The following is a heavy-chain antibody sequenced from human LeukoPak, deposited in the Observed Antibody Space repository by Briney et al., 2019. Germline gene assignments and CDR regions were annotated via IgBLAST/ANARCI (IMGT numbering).Heavy chain of an antibody. D-gene: IGHD6-13*01. CDR2: ISAYNGNT. Sequence: EASVKVSCKASGGTFTSYGISWVRQAPGQGLEWMGWISAYNGNTNYTQKLQGRVTMTTDTSTSTAYMELRSLRSDDTAVYYCARVRAAGIPPPYYFDYWGQGTLVTVSS. V-gene: IGHV1-18*01. J-gene: IGHJ4*02. CDR1: GGTFTSYG. CDR3: ARVRAAGIPPPYYFDY.